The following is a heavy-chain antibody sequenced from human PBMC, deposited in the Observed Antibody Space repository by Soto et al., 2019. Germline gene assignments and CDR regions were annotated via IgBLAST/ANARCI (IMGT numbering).Heavy chain of an antibody. CDR2: IKADGSEA. V-gene: IGHV3-7*05. CDR1: GFTFSTYW. Sequence: EVQLVESGGGLVQPGGSLRLSCAASGFTFSTYWMNWVRQAPGKGLEWVANIKADGSEAYYVDSVKGRFTISRDNAKISLYLDMNSLRGEDTAVYYCARDWGAPGRGSALSYYYNFGMDVWGQGTTVTVPS. D-gene: IGHD3-16*01. J-gene: IGHJ6*02. CDR3: ARDWGAPGRGSALSYYYNFGMDV.